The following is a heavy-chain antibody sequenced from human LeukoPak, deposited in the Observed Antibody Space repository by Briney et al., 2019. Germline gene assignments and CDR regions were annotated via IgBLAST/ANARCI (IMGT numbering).Heavy chain of an antibody. Sequence: SEMMSLTCTVSGGSISSYYWSWSRQPPGKGLEWIGYIYYSGSTNYNPSLKSRVTISVDTSKNQFSLKLSSVTAADTAVYYCARVFSVVRGVIISQYFDLWGGSPVDPVSS. J-gene: IGHJ2*01. V-gene: IGHV4-59*01. D-gene: IGHD3-10*01. CDR3: ARVFSVVRGVIISQYFDL. CDR2: IYYSGST. CDR1: GGSISSYY.